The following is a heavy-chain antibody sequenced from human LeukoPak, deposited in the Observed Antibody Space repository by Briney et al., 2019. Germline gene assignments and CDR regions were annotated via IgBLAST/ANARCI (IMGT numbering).Heavy chain of an antibody. CDR1: GFAFTEMS. CDR2: FDPESGER. J-gene: IGHJ5*02. D-gene: IGHD3-3*01. CDR3: ADFGVVTHWFDP. Sequence: GASVKVSCKVSGFAFTEMSIHWVRQTPRKGLEWMGGFDPESGERVYAQSFRGRVTLSEDTSTDTVYMELSSLTSEDTAVYYCADFGVVTHWFDPWGQGTLVTVSS. V-gene: IGHV1-24*01.